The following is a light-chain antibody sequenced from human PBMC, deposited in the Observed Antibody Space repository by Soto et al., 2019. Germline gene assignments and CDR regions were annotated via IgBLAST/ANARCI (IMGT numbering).Light chain of an antibody. J-gene: IGLJ1*01. CDR3: SSYTSSSTNV. CDR2: DVG. V-gene: IGLV2-14*03. Sequence: QSELNQPASVFGSPGQSITISFTGTSNEVGGYNSASWYQPHPGKAPKLLLYDVGDRPSGVSYRFSGSKSGNTASLTISGLQAVDEADYYCSSYTSSSTNVFGTGTKVTVL. CDR1: SNEVGGYNS.